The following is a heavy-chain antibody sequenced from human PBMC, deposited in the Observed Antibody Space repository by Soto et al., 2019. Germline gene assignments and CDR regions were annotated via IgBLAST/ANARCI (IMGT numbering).Heavy chain of an antibody. Sequence: PGGSLRLSCAASGFTFVDYAMHWVRQAPGKGLEWVSDISWNGGSIYYADSVKGRFTISRDNSKNTLYLQMNSLRAEDTAVYYCAKAYCSGGSCYSPFGYYFDYWGQGTLVTVSS. CDR3: AKAYCSGGSCYSPFGYYFDY. V-gene: IGHV3-9*01. D-gene: IGHD2-15*01. J-gene: IGHJ4*02. CDR1: GFTFVDYA. CDR2: ISWNGGSI.